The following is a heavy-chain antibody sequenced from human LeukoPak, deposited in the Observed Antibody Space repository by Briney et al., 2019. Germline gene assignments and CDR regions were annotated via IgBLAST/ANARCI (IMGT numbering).Heavy chain of an antibody. CDR3: ARHGYELDAFDI. D-gene: IGHD2-2*03. CDR1: DGSISSYY. V-gene: IGHV4-59*08. CDR2: IYYSVST. J-gene: IGHJ3*02. Sequence: PSETLSLTCTVSDGSISSYYWSWIRQPPGKGLEWIGSIYYSVSTNYNPSLKSRVTTSLDTSKRQFSLDLRSVTAADTAVYYCARHGYELDAFDIWGQGTMVTVSS.